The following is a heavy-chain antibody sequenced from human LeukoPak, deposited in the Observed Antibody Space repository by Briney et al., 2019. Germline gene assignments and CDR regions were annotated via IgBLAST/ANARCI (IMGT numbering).Heavy chain of an antibody. CDR2: ISGSGGNT. CDR3: ARESYSYGSFGAFDI. J-gene: IGHJ3*02. D-gene: IGHD5-18*01. V-gene: IGHV3-23*01. CDR1: GFTFSSYV. Sequence: GGSLRLSCAVSGFTFSSYVMSWVRQAPGRGLEWVSAISGSGGNTYYADPVKGRFTISRDNSKNTLYLQMNSLRAEDTAVYYCARESYSYGSFGAFDIWGQGTMVTVSS.